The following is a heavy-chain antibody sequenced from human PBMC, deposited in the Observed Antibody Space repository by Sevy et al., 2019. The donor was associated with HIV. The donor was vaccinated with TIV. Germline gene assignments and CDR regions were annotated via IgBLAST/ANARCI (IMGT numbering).Heavy chain of an antibody. J-gene: IGHJ4*02. CDR2: ISYDGSNK. CDR1: GFTPSTYG. Sequence: GGSLRLSCAASGFTPSTYGMHWVRQAPGKGLERVALISYDGSNKYYADSVRGRFAISRDNSKNTLYLQMNSLRPEDTAIYYCAREGQLWFVYYFDNWGQGTLVTVSS. V-gene: IGHV3-30*19. D-gene: IGHD3-10*01. CDR3: AREGQLWFVYYFDN.